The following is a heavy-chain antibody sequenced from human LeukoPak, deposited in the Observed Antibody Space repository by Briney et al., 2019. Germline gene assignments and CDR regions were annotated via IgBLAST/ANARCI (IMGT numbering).Heavy chain of an antibody. J-gene: IGHJ6*03. CDR3: ARSRYSSGWHTQSYYYYYMDV. Sequence: SQTLSLTCAISGDSVSSNSAAWNWIRQSPSRGLEWLGRTYYRSKWYNDYAVSVKSRITINPDTSKNQFSLQLNSVTPEDTAVYYCARSRYSSGWHTQSYYYYYMDVWGKGTTVTVSS. CDR2: TYYRSKWYN. CDR1: GDSVSSNSAA. D-gene: IGHD6-19*01. V-gene: IGHV6-1*01.